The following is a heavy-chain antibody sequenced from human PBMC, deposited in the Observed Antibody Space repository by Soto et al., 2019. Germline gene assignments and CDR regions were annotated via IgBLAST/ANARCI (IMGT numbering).Heavy chain of an antibody. V-gene: IGHV1-8*01. J-gene: IGHJ5*02. Sequence: QVQLVQSGAEVKKPGASVKVSCKASGYTFTSYDINWVRQATGQGLEYLGWMNPNSGNTGYVKKFQGRVTMTWDSSITTGYMEVISLRSEDTAVYFCAKGVKYDAYWRWFDPWGQGTLVTVSS. CDR1: GYTFTSYD. CDR3: AKGVKYDAYWRWFDP. CDR2: MNPNSGNT. D-gene: IGHD1-1*01.